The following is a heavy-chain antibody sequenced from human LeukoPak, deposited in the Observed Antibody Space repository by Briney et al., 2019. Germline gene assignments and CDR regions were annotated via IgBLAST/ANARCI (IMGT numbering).Heavy chain of an antibody. V-gene: IGHV3-7*01. CDR3: ASAGSSWYWYYYGMDV. CDR2: IKQDGSEK. Sequence: GGSLRLSCAASGFTFNTYAMSWVRQAPGKGLEWVANIKQDGSEKYYVDSVKGRFTISRDNAKNSLYLQMNSLRAEDTAVYYCASAGSSWYWYYYGMDVWGQGTTVTVSS. D-gene: IGHD6-13*01. J-gene: IGHJ6*02. CDR1: GFTFNTYA.